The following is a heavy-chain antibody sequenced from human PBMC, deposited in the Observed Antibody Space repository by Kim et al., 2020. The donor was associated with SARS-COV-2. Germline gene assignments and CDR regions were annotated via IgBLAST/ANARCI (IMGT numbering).Heavy chain of an antibody. J-gene: IGHJ6*03. Sequence: SETLSLTCTVSGGSISSGGYYWSWIRQHPGKGLEWIGYIYYSGSTYYNPSLKSRVTISVDTSKNQFSLKLSSVTAADTAVYYCARGPGYAYSSSSYLWDYYMDVWGKGTTVTVSS. CDR2: IYYSGST. CDR3: ARGPGYAYSSSSYLWDYYMDV. D-gene: IGHD6-6*01. V-gene: IGHV4-31*03. CDR1: GGSISSGGYY.